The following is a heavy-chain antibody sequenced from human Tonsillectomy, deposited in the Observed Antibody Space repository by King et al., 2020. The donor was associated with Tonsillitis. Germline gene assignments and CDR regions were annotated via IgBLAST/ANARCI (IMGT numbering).Heavy chain of an antibody. J-gene: IGHJ3*02. CDR3: AGTVDTASDDAFDI. Sequence: QLQESGPGLVKPSETLSLTCTVSGGSIGSSSYYWGWIRQPPGKGLEWIGSIYYSGSTYYNPSLKSRVTISVDTSKNQFSLKLSSVTAADTAVYYCAGTVDTASDDAFDIWGQGTMVTVSS. V-gene: IGHV4-39*01. D-gene: IGHD5-18*01. CDR1: GGSIGSSSYY. CDR2: IYYSGST.